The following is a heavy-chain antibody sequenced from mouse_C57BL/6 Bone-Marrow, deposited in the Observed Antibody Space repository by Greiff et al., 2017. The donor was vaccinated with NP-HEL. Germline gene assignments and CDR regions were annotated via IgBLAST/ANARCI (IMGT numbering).Heavy chain of an antibody. CDR2: IDPEDGET. J-gene: IGHJ3*01. Sequence: EVKLMESGAELVKPGASVKSSCTASGFTIKDYYMHWVKQRTEQGLEWIGRIDPEDGETKYAPKFQGKATITADTSSNTAYLQLSSLTSEDTAVYYCARYYDYDAWFAYWGQGTLVTVSA. D-gene: IGHD2-4*01. V-gene: IGHV14-2*01. CDR3: ARYYDYDAWFAY. CDR1: GFTIKDYY.